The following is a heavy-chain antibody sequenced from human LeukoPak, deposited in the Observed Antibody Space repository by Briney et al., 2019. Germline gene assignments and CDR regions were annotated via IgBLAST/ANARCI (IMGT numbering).Heavy chain of an antibody. CDR1: GFTVSSTY. V-gene: IGHV3-53*05. CDR2: IYSGGTK. J-gene: IGHJ4*02. CDR3: AKDARRGLLSGYFDY. Sequence: GGSLRLSCAASGFTVSSTYMAWVRQAPGRGLEWVSIIYSGGTKYYADSVKGRFTISRDNSKNTLYLQMNSLRAEDTAVYYCAKDARRGLLSGYFDYWGQGTLVTVSS. D-gene: IGHD2-21*02.